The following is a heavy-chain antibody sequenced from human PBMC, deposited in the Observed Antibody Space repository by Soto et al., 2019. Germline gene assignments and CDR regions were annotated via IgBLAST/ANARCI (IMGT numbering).Heavy chain of an antibody. CDR3: AREVKSAAASDALDI. CDR2: IDYIGRA. V-gene: IGHV4-31*03. CDR1: GVSISSDNYF. J-gene: IGHJ3*02. Sequence: QVQLQESGPGLVTPSQTLSLTCTVSGVSISSDNYFWNWIRQHPGKGLEWIGYIDYIGRAYYNASIKSRVTTSVDKSKNQFSLRLSSVTVADTATYYCAREVKSAAASDALDIWGQGTVVTVSS. D-gene: IGHD2-15*01.